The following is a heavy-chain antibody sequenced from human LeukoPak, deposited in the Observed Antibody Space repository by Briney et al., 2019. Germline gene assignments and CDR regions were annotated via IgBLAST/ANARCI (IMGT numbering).Heavy chain of an antibody. J-gene: IGHJ4*02. CDR3: TRDMEYPEAGFDY. Sequence: PSETLSLTCTVSGDSISRSSYFWAWIRQPPGKGLEWIGSVYSSGSTYYNPSLRSQITISVDTSKNQFSLKLISVAAADTAMYYCTRDMEYPEAGFDYWGQGIPVTVSS. D-gene: IGHD3-3*01. CDR2: VYSSGST. CDR1: GDSISRSSYF. V-gene: IGHV4-39*07.